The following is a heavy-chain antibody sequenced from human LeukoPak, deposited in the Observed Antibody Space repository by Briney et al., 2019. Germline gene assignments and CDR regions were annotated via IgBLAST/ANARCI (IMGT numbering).Heavy chain of an antibody. D-gene: IGHD3-9*01. V-gene: IGHV1-18*01. CDR3: ARAQGSRYGILTGYYPLLDY. CDR1: GYTFISYG. J-gene: IGHJ4*02. Sequence: ASVNVSCKASGYTFISYGISWVRQDPGQGLEWMGWISAYNGNTNYAQKLQGRVTMTTDTSTSTAYMELRSLRSDDTAVYYCARAQGSRYGILTGYYPLLDYWGQGTLVTVSS. CDR2: ISAYNGNT.